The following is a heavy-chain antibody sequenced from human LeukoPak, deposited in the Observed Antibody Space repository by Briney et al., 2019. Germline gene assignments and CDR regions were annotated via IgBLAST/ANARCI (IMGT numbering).Heavy chain of an antibody. CDR3: ARDNRRELQDAFDI. Sequence: ASVKVSCKASGGTFSSYAINWVRQAPGQGLEWMGGIIPIFGTANYAQKLQGRVTITTDQSTSTAYMELSSLRSEDTAVYYCARDNRRELQDAFDIWGQGTMVTVSS. D-gene: IGHD1-26*01. J-gene: IGHJ3*02. CDR1: GGTFSSYA. V-gene: IGHV1-69*05. CDR2: IIPIFGTA.